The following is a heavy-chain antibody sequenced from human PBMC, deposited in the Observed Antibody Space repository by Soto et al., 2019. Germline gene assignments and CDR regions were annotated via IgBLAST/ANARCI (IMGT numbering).Heavy chain of an antibody. CDR2: ISYDGSNK. CDR3: ARALRYYDFWSGSGQYYYYGMDV. J-gene: IGHJ6*02. Sequence: LRLSCAASGFTFSSYAMHWVRQAPGKGLEWVAVISYDGSNKYYADSVKGRFTISRDNSKNTLYLQMNSLRAEDTAVYYCARALRYYDFWSGSGQYYYYGMDVWGQGTTVTVSS. D-gene: IGHD3-3*01. CDR1: GFTFSSYA. V-gene: IGHV3-30-3*01.